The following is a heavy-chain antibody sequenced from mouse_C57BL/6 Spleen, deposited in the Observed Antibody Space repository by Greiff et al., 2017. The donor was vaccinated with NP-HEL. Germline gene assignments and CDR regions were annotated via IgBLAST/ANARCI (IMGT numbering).Heavy chain of an antibody. CDR3: ARDYSNSFDY. Sequence: VQLKQSGPVLVKPGASVKMSCKASGYTFTDYYMNWVKQSHGKSLEWIGVINPYNGGTSYNQKFKGKATLTVDKSSSTAYMELNSLTSEDSAVYYCARDYSNSFDYWGQGTTLTVSS. CDR1: GYTFTDYY. J-gene: IGHJ2*01. CDR2: INPYNGGT. V-gene: IGHV1-19*01. D-gene: IGHD2-5*01.